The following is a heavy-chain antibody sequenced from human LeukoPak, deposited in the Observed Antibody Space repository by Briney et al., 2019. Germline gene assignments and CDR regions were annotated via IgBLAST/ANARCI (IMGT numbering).Heavy chain of an antibody. V-gene: IGHV7-4-1*02. CDR1: GYTFSSYA. CDR2: INTYNGNP. J-gene: IGHJ5*02. Sequence: GASVKVSCKASGYTFSSYAMNWVRQAPGQGLEFMGWINTYNGNPTYAQAFTGRFVFSVDTSVSTAYLQISSLKTEDTAVYYCARAISGVAARRTFNWFDPWGQGTLVTVSS. D-gene: IGHD6-6*01. CDR3: ARAISGVAARRTFNWFDP.